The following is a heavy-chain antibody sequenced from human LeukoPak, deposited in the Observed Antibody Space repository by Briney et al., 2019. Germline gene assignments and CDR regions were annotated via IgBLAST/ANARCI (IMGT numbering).Heavy chain of an antibody. CDR2: ISGSGGST. CDR1: GFTVSSNY. V-gene: IGHV3-23*01. J-gene: IGHJ4*02. Sequence: GGSLRLSCAASGFTVSSNYMSWARQAPGKGLEWVSAISGSGGSTYYADSGKGRFTISRDNSKNPLYLQMNSLRAEDTAVYYCAKDGGTGDFDYWGQGPLVTVSS. D-gene: IGHD7-27*01. CDR3: AKDGGTGDFDY.